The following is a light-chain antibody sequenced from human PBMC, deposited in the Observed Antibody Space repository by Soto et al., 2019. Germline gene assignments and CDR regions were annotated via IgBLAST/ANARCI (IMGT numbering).Light chain of an antibody. Sequence: QSVLTHPASVSGSPGQAITISCSGTSSDVGAFNYVSWYQQHPGKAPKLMIYDVSNRPSGVSNRFSGSKAGNTASLTISGLLAEDEADYYCNSYTSNNTYVFGTGTKVTVL. CDR3: NSYTSNNTYV. V-gene: IGLV2-14*03. J-gene: IGLJ1*01. CDR1: SSDVGAFNY. CDR2: DVS.